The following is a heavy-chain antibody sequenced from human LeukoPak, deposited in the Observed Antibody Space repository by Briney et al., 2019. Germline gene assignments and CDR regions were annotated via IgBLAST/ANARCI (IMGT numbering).Heavy chain of an antibody. J-gene: IGHJ4*02. V-gene: IGHV1-2*02. CDR2: INPNSGGT. D-gene: IGHD3-3*01. CDR3: ARDRGDDFWSRYFDY. CDR1: GGTFSSYA. Sequence: ASVKVSCKASGGTFSSYAISWVRQAPGQGLEWMGWINPNSGGTNYAQQFQGRVTMNRDTSISTAYMELSRLRSDDTAVYSCARDRGDDFWSRYFDYWGQGTLVTVSS.